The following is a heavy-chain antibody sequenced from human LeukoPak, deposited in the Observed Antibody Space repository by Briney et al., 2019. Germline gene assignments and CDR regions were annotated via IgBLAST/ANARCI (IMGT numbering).Heavy chain of an antibody. CDR1: GFTFGDYA. Sequence: GGSLRLSCTTSGFTFGDYAMSWFRLTPGKGLEWVGYIRSRPFGGTIEYAASVKGRFTISRDDSKSVAYLLMNSLKTEDTAVYFCSRAGLSEGYSYGSHFDYWGQGTLVTVSS. D-gene: IGHD5-18*01. CDR3: SRAGLSEGYSYGSHFDY. J-gene: IGHJ4*02. CDR2: IRSRPFGGTI. V-gene: IGHV3-49*03.